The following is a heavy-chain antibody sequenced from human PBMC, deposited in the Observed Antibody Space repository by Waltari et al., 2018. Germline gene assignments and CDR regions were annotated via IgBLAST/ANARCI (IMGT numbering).Heavy chain of an antibody. V-gene: IGHV3-53*01. CDR1: GYTVSNNY. J-gene: IGHJ4*02. CDR3: ARFSHKDY. CDR2: SYIGGNA. Sequence: EVQLVESGGGLIQPGGSLRLSCAASGYTVSNNYMSWVGQAPGKGGEWVSVSYIGGNAYYADSVKCRFTTSRDNSKNTVYLQMNSLRAEDTALYYCARFSHKDYWGQGILVTVSS.